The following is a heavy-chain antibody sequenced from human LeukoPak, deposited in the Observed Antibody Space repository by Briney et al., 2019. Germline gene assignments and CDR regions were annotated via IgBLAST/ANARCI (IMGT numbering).Heavy chain of an antibody. CDR2: GYYSGNT. CDR1: GGSISSSSYY. V-gene: IGHV4-39*01. CDR3: ATRLYYYDRHAFDV. Sequence: SETLSLTCTVSGGSISSSSYYWSWIRQPPGKGLEWIGSGYYSGNTYYSPPLQSGVTISVDTSTNQFSLKMVSVTAADTALYYCATRLYYYDRHAFDVWGQGTMVTVSS. D-gene: IGHD3-22*01. J-gene: IGHJ3*01.